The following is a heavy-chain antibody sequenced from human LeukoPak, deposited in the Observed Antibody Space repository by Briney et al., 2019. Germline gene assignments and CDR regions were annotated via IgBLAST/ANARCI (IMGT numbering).Heavy chain of an antibody. CDR2: VSGSGGST. V-gene: IGHV3-23*01. CDR1: GFTFSSHA. Sequence: PGASLRLSCAASGFTFSSHAMSWVRQAPGKGLEWVSGVSGSGGSTYYADSVKGRFTISRDNSKNTPYLQMNSLSAEDTAVYYCAKRVTGTTNYFDYWGQGTLVTVSS. D-gene: IGHD1-7*01. J-gene: IGHJ4*02. CDR3: AKRVTGTTNYFDY.